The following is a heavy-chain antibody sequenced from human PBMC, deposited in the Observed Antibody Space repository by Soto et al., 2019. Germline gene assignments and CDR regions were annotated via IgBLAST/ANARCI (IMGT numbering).Heavy chain of an antibody. J-gene: IGHJ4*02. D-gene: IGHD4-17*01. CDR1: GGSISSYY. CDR3: ARLCYGDYTWDY. Sequence: SETLSLTCTVSGGSISSYYWSRIRQPPGKGLEWIGYIYYSGSTNYNPSLKSRVTISVDTSKNQFSLKLSSVTAADTAVYYCARLCYGDYTWDYWGQGTLVTVSS. CDR2: IYYSGST. V-gene: IGHV4-59*01.